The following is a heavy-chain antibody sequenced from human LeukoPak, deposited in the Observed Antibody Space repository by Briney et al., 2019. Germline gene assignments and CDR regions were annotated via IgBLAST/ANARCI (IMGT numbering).Heavy chain of an antibody. V-gene: IGHV3-64D*06. J-gene: IGHJ4*02. CDR1: VFTFTGYA. CDR2: ISSNGGST. D-gene: IGHD3-22*01. Sequence: GPLRLSCSASVFTFTGYAMHWVRQAPGKGLEHVSGISSNGGSTYYADSVKGRFTISRDDSKNTLYLQMSSLRAEDTAVYYCVIDEGNYDTSGYHGLAYWGQGTLVTVSS. CDR3: VIDEGNYDTSGYHGLAY.